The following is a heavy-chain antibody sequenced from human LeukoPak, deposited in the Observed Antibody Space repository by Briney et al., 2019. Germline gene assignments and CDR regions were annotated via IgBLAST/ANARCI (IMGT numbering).Heavy chain of an antibody. D-gene: IGHD2-15*01. CDR2: IYHTGST. J-gene: IGHJ3*02. Sequence: SETLSLTCAVSGVSISSNNWWSWVRQSPGKGLEWIGEIYHTGSTNYNPSLKSRVSISVDKSRNQFSLQLSSVTAADTAVYYCARVGCSGGSCYGSRGAFDIWGQGTMVTVSS. V-gene: IGHV4-4*02. CDR1: GVSISSNNW. CDR3: ARVGCSGGSCYGSRGAFDI.